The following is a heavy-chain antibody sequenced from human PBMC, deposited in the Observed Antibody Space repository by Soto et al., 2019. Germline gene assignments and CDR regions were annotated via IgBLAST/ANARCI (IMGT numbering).Heavy chain of an antibody. CDR2: IDPSDSYT. V-gene: IGHV5-10-1*01. D-gene: IGHD6-13*01. Sequence: GESLKISCKGSGYSFTSYWISWVRQMPGKGLEWMGRIDPSDSYTNYSPSFQGHVTISADKSISTAYLQWSSLKSSDTAMYYCAIHRGDSSSSEGYYYGMDVWGQGTTVTVSS. CDR3: AIHRGDSSSSEGYYYGMDV. CDR1: GYSFTSYW. J-gene: IGHJ6*02.